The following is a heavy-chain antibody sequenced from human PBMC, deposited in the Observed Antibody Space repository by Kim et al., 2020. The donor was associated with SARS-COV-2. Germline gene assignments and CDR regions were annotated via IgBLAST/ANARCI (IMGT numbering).Heavy chain of an antibody. D-gene: IGHD3-10*01. CDR3: ARDRSGSSYYGMDV. J-gene: IGHJ6*02. V-gene: IGHV3-7*01. Sequence: EDSVKVQFTHSRDNAKNSLYLQMNSLRAEDTAVYYCARDRSGSSYYGMDVWGQGTTVTVSS.